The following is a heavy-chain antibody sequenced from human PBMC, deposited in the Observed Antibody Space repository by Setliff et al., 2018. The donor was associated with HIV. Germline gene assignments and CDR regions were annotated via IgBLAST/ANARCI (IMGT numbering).Heavy chain of an antibody. Sequence: SETLSLTCAVYGGSFSRDYWVWIRQSPGKGLEWIGDISQTRSTNYDPSLKSRVTISLDTSKNQLSLKLTSVSAADTAVYYCARGRLRTVTSLIKKRASYTWLDPWGQGTLVTVSS. V-gene: IGHV4-34*01. J-gene: IGHJ5*02. D-gene: IGHD3-16*01. CDR3: ARGRLRTVTSLIKKRASYTWLDP. CDR2: ISQTRST. CDR1: GGSFSRDY.